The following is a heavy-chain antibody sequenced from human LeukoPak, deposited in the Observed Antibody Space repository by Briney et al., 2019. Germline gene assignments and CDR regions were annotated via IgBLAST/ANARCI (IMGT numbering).Heavy chain of an antibody. Sequence: SQTLSLTCTVSGDFISSGHYYWNWIRQPGGKGLEWIWRIYISGSTNYNPSLKSRVTMSVDTSKNQFSLKGTSVTAADTAVYYCAREVAVSDTSPHYFDHWGQGTLVTVSS. J-gene: IGHJ4*02. CDR2: IYISGST. CDR1: GDFISSGHYY. CDR3: AREVAVSDTSPHYFDH. V-gene: IGHV4-61*02. D-gene: IGHD6-19*01.